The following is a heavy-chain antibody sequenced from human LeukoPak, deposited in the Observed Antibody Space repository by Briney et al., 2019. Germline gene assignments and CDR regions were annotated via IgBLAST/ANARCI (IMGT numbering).Heavy chain of an antibody. CDR3: ARSYGAFEGATYYYYGMDV. CDR2: INTNTGNP. CDR1: GYTFTNYG. Sequence: ASVKVSCKASGYTFTNYGLSWVRQAPGQGLEWMGWINTNTGNPKSAQGFTERFVFSLDASVSTAYLQISSLKAADTAVYYCARSYGAFEGATYYYYGMDVWGQGTTATVSS. D-gene: IGHD3-10*01. J-gene: IGHJ6*02. V-gene: IGHV7-4-1*02.